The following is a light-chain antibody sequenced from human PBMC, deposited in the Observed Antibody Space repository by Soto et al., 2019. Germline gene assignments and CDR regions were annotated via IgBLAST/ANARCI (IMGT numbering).Light chain of an antibody. J-gene: IGLJ3*02. CDR1: DSDVGGYDH. Sequence: QSALTQPRSVSGSPGQSVTISCTGTDSDVGGYDHVSWYQQHPGKAPKFILYDVTKRPSGVPDRFSGSKSGNTASLTISGLQAEDEADYYCCSYAGSFSWVFGGGTKVTVL. CDR3: CSYAGSFSWV. CDR2: DVT. V-gene: IGLV2-11*01.